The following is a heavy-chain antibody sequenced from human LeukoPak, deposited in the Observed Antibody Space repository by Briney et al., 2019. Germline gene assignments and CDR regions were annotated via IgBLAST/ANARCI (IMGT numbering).Heavy chain of an antibody. CDR3: ARDLYYYDSSGYYRGLDY. V-gene: IGHV3-7*01. CDR2: IKHDGSEE. D-gene: IGHD3-22*01. Sequence: PGGALRLSCAASGFTFNTYRMSWVRQAPGKGVEWVANIKHDGSEENYVDSVQGRFTISRDNAKGSLSLQMNSLRGEDTAVYYCARDLYYYDSSGYYRGLDYWGQGTLVTVSS. CDR1: GFTFNTYR. J-gene: IGHJ4*02.